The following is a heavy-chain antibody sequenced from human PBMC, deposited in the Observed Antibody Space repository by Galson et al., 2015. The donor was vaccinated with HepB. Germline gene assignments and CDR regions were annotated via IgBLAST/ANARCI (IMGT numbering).Heavy chain of an antibody. Sequence: SLRLSCAASGFTFANYAMSWVRQAPGKGPEWVSSISGDSINTYYADSVKGRFTISRDNSKSTLYLQINSLRAEDTAVYYCAKDRWFGELKSPTFDNWGQGTLVTVSS. V-gene: IGHV3-23*01. CDR2: ISGDSINT. CDR3: AKDRWFGELKSPTFDN. D-gene: IGHD3-10*01. J-gene: IGHJ4*02. CDR1: GFTFANYA.